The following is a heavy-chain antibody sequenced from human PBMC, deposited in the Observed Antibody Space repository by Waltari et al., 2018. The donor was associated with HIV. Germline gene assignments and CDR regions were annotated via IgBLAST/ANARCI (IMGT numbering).Heavy chain of an antibody. D-gene: IGHD6-6*01. CDR2: ISWNSGSI. Sequence: EVQLVESGGGLVQPGRSLRLSCAASGFTFDDYAMHWARQAPGKGLEWVSGISWNSGSIGYADSVKGRFTISRDNAKNSLYLQMNSLRAEDTALYYCAKDIQRPRIAARPYGMDVWGQGTTVTVSS. V-gene: IGHV3-9*01. CDR3: AKDIQRPRIAARPYGMDV. J-gene: IGHJ6*02. CDR1: GFTFDDYA.